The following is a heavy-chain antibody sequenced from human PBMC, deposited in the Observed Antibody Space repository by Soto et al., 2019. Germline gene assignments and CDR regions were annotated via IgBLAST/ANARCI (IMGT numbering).Heavy chain of an antibody. D-gene: IGHD6-13*01. CDR2: ISGSGVST. CDR3: TRHDDSSSWLSFDY. CDR1: GFTFSSYA. Sequence: GGSLRRSCADSGFTFSSYAMSWLRPAPGKGLEWVSAISGSGVSTYYADSVKGRFTISRDDSKNTAYLQMNSLKTEDTAVYYCTRHDDSSSWLSFDYWGQGTLVTVSS. J-gene: IGHJ4*02. V-gene: IGHV3-23*01.